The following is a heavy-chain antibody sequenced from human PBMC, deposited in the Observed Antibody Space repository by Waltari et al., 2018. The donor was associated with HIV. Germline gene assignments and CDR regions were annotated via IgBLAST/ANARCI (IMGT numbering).Heavy chain of an antibody. D-gene: IGHD4-4*01. J-gene: IGHJ6*02. CDR1: GFTFSSYG. CDR3: AKPPTLQYYYYYYGMDV. Sequence: QVQLVESGGGVVQPGRSLRLSCAASGFTFSSYGMHWVRQAPGKGLEWVAVISYDGSNKYYADSVKGRFTISRDNSKNTLYLQMNSLRAEDTAVYYCAKPPTLQYYYYYYGMDVWGQGTTVTVSS. CDR2: ISYDGSNK. V-gene: IGHV3-30*18.